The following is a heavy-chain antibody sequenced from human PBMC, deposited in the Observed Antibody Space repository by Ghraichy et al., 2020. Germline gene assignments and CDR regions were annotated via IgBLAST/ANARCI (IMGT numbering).Heavy chain of an antibody. CDR1: GFTFSSYA. V-gene: IGHV3-23*01. CDR2: ISGSGGNT. Sequence: LSLTCAASGFTFSSYAMSWVRQAPGKGLEWVSAISGSGGNTYYADSVKGRFTISRDNSKSTLYLQMNSLRAEDTAVYYCAKDPCSGGSCYSGNFQHWGQGTLVTFSS. J-gene: IGHJ1*01. CDR3: AKDPCSGGSCYSGNFQH. D-gene: IGHD2-15*01.